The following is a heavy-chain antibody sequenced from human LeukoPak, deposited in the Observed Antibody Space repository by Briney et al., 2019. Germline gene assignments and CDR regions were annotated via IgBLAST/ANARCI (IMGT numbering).Heavy chain of an antibody. CDR2: MEGEGGET. D-gene: IGHD4-17*01. Sequence: GGSLRLSCAASGFTFSTYWMSWVRQAPGKGLEWVAIMEGEGGETSYADSAKGRFTISRDNAKNSLYLQMNSLRVEDTAVYYCARDATYGDYDYWGQGTLVTVSS. CDR1: GFTFSTYW. V-gene: IGHV3-7*04. CDR3: ARDATYGDYDY. J-gene: IGHJ4*02.